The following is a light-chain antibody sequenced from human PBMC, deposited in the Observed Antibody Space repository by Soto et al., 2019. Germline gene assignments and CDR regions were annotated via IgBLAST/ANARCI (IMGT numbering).Light chain of an antibody. V-gene: IGLV1-44*01. CDR1: SSNIGSNT. Sequence: QSVLTQPPSASGTPGQRATISCSGSSSNIGSNTVNCYQQLPGPAPKLLIYSNNQRPSGVPDRFSGSKSGTSAALAISGLQSEDEVDYYCGAWDDSLNGVVFGGGTKLTVL. CDR2: SNN. CDR3: GAWDDSLNGVV. J-gene: IGLJ2*01.